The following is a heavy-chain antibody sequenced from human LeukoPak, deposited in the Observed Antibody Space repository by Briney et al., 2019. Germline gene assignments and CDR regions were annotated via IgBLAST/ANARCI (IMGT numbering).Heavy chain of an antibody. Sequence: SETLSLTCTVSGGSISSYYWNWIRQPPGKGLEWIGYIYYSGITNYNPSLKSRVTISVDTSKKQFSLKLSSVTAADTAVYYCARVRWFPRAFDIWGQGTMVTVSS. CDR3: ARVRWFPRAFDI. J-gene: IGHJ3*02. CDR1: GGSISSYY. CDR2: IYYSGIT. V-gene: IGHV4-59*12. D-gene: IGHD4-23*01.